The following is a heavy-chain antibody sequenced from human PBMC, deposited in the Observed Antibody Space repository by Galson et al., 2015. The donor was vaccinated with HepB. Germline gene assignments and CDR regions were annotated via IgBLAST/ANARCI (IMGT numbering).Heavy chain of an antibody. CDR2: INPNSRYT. V-gene: IGHV1-18*01. CDR3: ARGALVGVVGANQNNWFDP. J-gene: IGHJ5*02. CDR1: GYTFSDYS. Sequence: SVKVSCKASGYTFSDYSITWVRQAPGQGLEWMGWINPNSRYTHYAQKVQGRVIMTTDTSTYTAHMELRSLRSDDTAVYYCARGALVGVVGANQNNWFDPWGQGTLVTVSS. D-gene: IGHD2-15*01.